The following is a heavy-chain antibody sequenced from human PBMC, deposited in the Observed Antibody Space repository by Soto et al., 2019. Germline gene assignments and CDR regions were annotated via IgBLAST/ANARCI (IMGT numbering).Heavy chain of an antibody. CDR2: MYYSGGT. V-gene: IGHV4-59*01. J-gene: IGHJ6*02. D-gene: IGHD3-10*01. CDR1: GGSISSYD. Sequence: SETLSLTCPVSGGSISSYDWSWIRQPPGKGLEWIGYMYYSGGTNYNPSLKSRVTISEDTSNNQFSLKLASVTAADTAVYYCARGGYYYGSGRYYGMDVWGRGTTVTVSS. CDR3: ARGGYYYGSGRYYGMDV.